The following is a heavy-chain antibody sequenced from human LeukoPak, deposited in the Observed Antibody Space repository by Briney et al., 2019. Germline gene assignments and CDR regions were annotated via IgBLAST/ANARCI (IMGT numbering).Heavy chain of an antibody. Sequence: PGGSLTLSCAASGFTFSDYYMSWIRQAPGKGLEWVSYISSSGNTMYYADSVKGRFTISRDNAKNSLYLQMNSLRVEDTAVYYCARDQGIAAAATGWFDPWGQGTLVTVSS. CDR1: GFTFSDYY. V-gene: IGHV3-11*04. J-gene: IGHJ5*02. CDR3: ARDQGIAAAATGWFDP. D-gene: IGHD6-13*01. CDR2: ISSSGNTM.